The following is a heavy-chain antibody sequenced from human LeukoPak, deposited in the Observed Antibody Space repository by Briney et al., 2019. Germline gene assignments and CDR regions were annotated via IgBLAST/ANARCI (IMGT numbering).Heavy chain of an antibody. CDR3: ARVYAGDFWSGYYYYMDV. Sequence: SETLSLTCTVSGGSISSYYWSWIRQPPGKGLEWIGYIYYSGSTNYNPSLKSRVTISVDTSKNQFSLKLSSVTAADTAVYYCARVYAGDFWSGYYYYMDVWGKGTTVTVSS. CDR1: GGSISSYY. D-gene: IGHD3-3*01. J-gene: IGHJ6*03. CDR2: IYYSGST. V-gene: IGHV4-59*01.